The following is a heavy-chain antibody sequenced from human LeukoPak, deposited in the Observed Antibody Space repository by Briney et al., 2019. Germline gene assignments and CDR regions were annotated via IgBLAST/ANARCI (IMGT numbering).Heavy chain of an antibody. Sequence: SETLSLTCTVSGGSISSRYWSWIRQPPGKGLEWIGEINHSGSTSYNPSLKSRVTISVDTSKNQFSLKLSSVTAADTAVYYCARNRMLSTPYYYYYYYYMDVWGKGTTVTVSS. J-gene: IGHJ6*03. V-gene: IGHV4-34*01. CDR1: GGSISSRY. CDR3: ARNRMLSTPYYYYYYYYMDV. CDR2: INHSGST. D-gene: IGHD2-8*01.